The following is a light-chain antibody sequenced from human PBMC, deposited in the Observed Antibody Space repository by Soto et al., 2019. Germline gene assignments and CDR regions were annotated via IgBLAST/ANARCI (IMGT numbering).Light chain of an antibody. CDR2: DAS. CDR1: QSIGST. CDR3: QHYTTYPHS. J-gene: IGKJ4*01. Sequence: IVMTQSPATLSVSPGERATLSCRASQSIGSTLAWYQQKPGQTPRLLIYDASTRATGITARFSGIGSGTEFTLIISSLQSEDFAIYYCQHYTTYPHSFGRGTKVEI. V-gene: IGKV3-15*01.